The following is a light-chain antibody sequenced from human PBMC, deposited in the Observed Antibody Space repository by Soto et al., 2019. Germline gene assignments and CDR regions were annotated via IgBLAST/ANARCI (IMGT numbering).Light chain of an antibody. CDR1: QSISTN. CDR2: AAS. J-gene: IGKJ1*01. CDR3: QQSHNTPRT. V-gene: IGKV1-39*01. Sequence: DIPMTQSPSSLSASVGDRVTITCRASQSISTNVNWYQQKPGKAPKVLIYAASTLQSGVPSRFSGGGSGTDFTLTISSLQPEDFATYFCQQSHNTPRTFGQGTKVEIK.